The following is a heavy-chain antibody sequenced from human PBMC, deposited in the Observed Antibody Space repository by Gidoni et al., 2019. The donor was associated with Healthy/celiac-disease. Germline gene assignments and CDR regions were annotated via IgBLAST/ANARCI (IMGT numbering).Heavy chain of an antibody. CDR2: IYYRGST. Sequence: QVQLQESGPGLVKPSETLSLPCTVSGGSISSYYWSWIRQPPGKGLEWLGDIYYRGSTNYNPSLKSRVTISVDTSKNQCSLKLSSVTAADTAVYYCARVVTKDWFDPWGQGTLVTVSS. V-gene: IGHV4-59*01. J-gene: IGHJ5*02. CDR3: ARVVTKDWFDP. D-gene: IGHD5-18*01. CDR1: GGSISSYY.